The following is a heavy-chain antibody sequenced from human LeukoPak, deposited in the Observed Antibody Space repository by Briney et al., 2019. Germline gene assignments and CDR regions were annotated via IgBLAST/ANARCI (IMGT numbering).Heavy chain of an antibody. V-gene: IGHV4-39*07. CDR1: GYSISGTNFY. CDR2: VYYDGST. J-gene: IGHJ6*02. D-gene: IGHD2-2*01. CDR3: ARVPGAMDV. Sequence: PSETLSLTCTVSGYSISGTNFYWGWIRQPPGKGLEWIGCVYYDGSTYYNPSLKSRVTISGDTSKNQFSLKLNSVTAADTAVYYCARVPGAMDVWGQGTTVTVSS.